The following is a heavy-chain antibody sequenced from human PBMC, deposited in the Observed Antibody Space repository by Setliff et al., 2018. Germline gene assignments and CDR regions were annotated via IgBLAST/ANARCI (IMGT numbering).Heavy chain of an antibody. CDR3: ARVGGYASAWHGIEAFDI. J-gene: IGHJ3*02. Sequence: ASVKVSCKTSGGTFSTFGIHWVRQAPGQGLEWMGWINANTGGTREVQKFQGRVTMTRDTSIDTAYMEVNRLTYDDTAVYYCARVGGYASAWHGIEAFDIWGQGTMVTVSS. V-gene: IGHV1-2*02. CDR1: GGTFSTFG. D-gene: IGHD6-19*01. CDR2: INANTGGT.